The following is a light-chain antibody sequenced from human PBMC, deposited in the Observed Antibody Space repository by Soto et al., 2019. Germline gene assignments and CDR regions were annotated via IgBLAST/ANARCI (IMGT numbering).Light chain of an antibody. Sequence: DFQMTQSPSSLSAFVGDRVTITCRASQSISSYLNWYQQRLGKAPKLLIYAASHLQSGVPSRFRGSGSGTDFTLTISSLQPEDFATYYCQQSYNTLSWTFGQGTKVDI. CDR1: QSISSY. J-gene: IGKJ1*01. V-gene: IGKV1-39*01. CDR3: QQSYNTLSWT. CDR2: AAS.